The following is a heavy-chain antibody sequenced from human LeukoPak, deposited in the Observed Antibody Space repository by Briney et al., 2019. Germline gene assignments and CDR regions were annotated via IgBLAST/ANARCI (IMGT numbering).Heavy chain of an antibody. Sequence: ASVTVSCKASGYTFTGYYMHWVRQAPGQGLEWMGWINPNSGGTNYAQKFQGRVTMTRDTSISTAYMELSRLRSDDTAVYYCARDLKLAAAGTSNPWGQGTLVTVSS. J-gene: IGHJ5*02. D-gene: IGHD6-13*01. CDR1: GYTFTGYY. CDR3: ARDLKLAAAGTSNP. V-gene: IGHV1-2*02. CDR2: INPNSGGT.